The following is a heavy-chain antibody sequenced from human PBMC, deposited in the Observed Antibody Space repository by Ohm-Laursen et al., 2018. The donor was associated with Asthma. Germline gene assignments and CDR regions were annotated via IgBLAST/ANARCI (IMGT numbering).Heavy chain of an antibody. J-gene: IGHJ3*02. D-gene: IGHD2-8*01. CDR1: GYTFTSYG. CDR3: ARGYCTNGVCIDAFDI. V-gene: IGHV1-18*04. Sequence: GASVKVSCKASGYTFTSYGISWVRQAPGQGLEWMGWISAYNGNTNYAQKLQGRVTMTTDTSTSTAYMELSRLRSDDTAVYYCARGYCTNGVCIDAFDIWGQGTMVTVSS. CDR2: ISAYNGNT.